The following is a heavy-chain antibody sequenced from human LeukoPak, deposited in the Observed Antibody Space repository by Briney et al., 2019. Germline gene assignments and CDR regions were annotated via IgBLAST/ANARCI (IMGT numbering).Heavy chain of an antibody. D-gene: IGHD3-16*01. Sequence: ASVKVSCKASGDTFSSYAITWVRQASGQGLEWMGGIIPIFHTPNYAQKFQGRVTITADKSTGTAYMELSSLRSEDTAVYYCARDNDSRDPPHFDYWGQGTLVTVSS. J-gene: IGHJ4*02. CDR3: ARDNDSRDPPHFDY. CDR2: IIPIFHTP. CDR1: GDTFSSYA. V-gene: IGHV1-69*06.